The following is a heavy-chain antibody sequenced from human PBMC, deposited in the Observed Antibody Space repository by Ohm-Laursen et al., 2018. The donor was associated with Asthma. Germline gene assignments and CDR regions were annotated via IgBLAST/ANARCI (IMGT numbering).Heavy chain of an antibody. D-gene: IGHD3-9*01. Sequence: GTLSLTCAVSGGSLGGYSWSWVRQPPGRELEWIAYMDSSGGANYNPSLQSRVTLSIDTSKNQVSLRLSSVTAADTALYFCARLDWAQSMFDSWGQGTLVIVSS. CDR3: ARLDWAQSMFDS. J-gene: IGHJ4*02. V-gene: IGHV4-59*01. CDR2: MDSSGGA. CDR1: GGSLGGYS.